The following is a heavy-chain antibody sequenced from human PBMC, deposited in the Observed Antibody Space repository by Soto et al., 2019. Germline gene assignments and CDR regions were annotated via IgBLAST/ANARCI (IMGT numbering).Heavy chain of an antibody. CDR2: INPSGGST. J-gene: IGHJ4*02. CDR3: ARVSSGHEGFDY. CDR1: GYTFTSYY. Sequence: ASVKVSCKASGYTFTSYYMHWVRQAPGQGLEWMGIINPSGGSTSYAQKLQGRVTMTTDTSTSTAYMELRSLRSDDTAVYYCARVSSGHEGFDYWGQGTLVTVSS. V-gene: IGHV1-46*01. D-gene: IGHD3-22*01.